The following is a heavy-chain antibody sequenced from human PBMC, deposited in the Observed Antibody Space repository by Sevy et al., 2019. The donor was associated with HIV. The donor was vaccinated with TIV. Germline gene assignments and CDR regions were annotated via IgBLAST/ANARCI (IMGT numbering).Heavy chain of an antibody. J-gene: IGHJ4*02. CDR2: ISSSSGTM. D-gene: IGHD3-22*01. CDR1: GFTFSSFS. Sequence: GGSLRLSCVASGFTFSSFSMNWVRQAPGKGLEWASYISSSSGTMYYADSVKGRFTISRDNGKNSLFLQMNSLRDEDTAVYYCARGETYYYDTSGSYTLQYWSQGTLVTVSS. V-gene: IGHV3-48*02. CDR3: ARGETYYYDTSGSYTLQY.